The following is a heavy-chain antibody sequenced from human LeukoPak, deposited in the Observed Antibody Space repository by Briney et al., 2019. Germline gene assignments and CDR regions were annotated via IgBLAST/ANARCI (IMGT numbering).Heavy chain of an antibody. CDR2: IIPIFGTA. CDR1: GGTFSSYA. D-gene: IGHD3-10*01. Sequence: SVKVSCKASGGTFSSYAISWVRQAPGQGLEWMGGIIPIFGTANYAQKFQGRVTITADESTSTAYMELSSLRSEDTAVYYCARDSRWFGESIDYFDYWGQGTLVTVSS. CDR3: ARDSRWFGESIDYFDY. J-gene: IGHJ4*02. V-gene: IGHV1-69*01.